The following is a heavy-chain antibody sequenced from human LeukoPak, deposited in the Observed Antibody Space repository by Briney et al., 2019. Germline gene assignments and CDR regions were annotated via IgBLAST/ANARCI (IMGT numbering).Heavy chain of an antibody. Sequence: GGSLRLSCLASGFTFRSFGMHWVRQAPGTGLEWEALISYDGSNKNYADSVKGRFTISRDNSKNILYQQMNSLRVEDTAVYFCARGYGGNSAAFDIWGQGTMVTVSS. CDR3: ARGYGGNSAAFDI. D-gene: IGHD4-23*01. V-gene: IGHV3-30*03. J-gene: IGHJ3*02. CDR1: GFTFRSFG. CDR2: ISYDGSNK.